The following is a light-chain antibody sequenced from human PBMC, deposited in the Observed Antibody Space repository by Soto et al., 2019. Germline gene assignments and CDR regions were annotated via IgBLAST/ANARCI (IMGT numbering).Light chain of an antibody. CDR1: QSISSSY. J-gene: IGKJ1*01. CDR2: GAS. Sequence: EIVLTQSPGTLSLSPGERATLSCRASQSISSSYLARYQQKPGQAPRLLVYGASSRATGIPDRFSGSGSGTDFTLTISRLEPEDFALYYCQQYSSTFWTFGQGTKVEIK. V-gene: IGKV3-20*01. CDR3: QQYSSTFWT.